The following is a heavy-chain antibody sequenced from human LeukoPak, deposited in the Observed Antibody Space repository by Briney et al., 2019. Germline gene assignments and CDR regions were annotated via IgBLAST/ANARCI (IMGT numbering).Heavy chain of an antibody. CDR1: NGAMSTYY. CDR3: AKTPDLQLSFPQFDS. CDR2: IHYSGRT. Sequence: SETLSLTCTVSNGAMSTYYWNWIRQSPEKGLEWIGYIHYSGRTNYNPSLKSRLSMSIDTSKNQFSLNLSSVTAADRGVYFCAKTPDLQLSFPQFDSWGQGTLVTVSS. V-gene: IGHV4-59*01. J-gene: IGHJ4*02. D-gene: IGHD3-16*02.